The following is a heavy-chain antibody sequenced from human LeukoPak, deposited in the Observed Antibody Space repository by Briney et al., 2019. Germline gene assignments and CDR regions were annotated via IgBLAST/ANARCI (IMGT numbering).Heavy chain of an antibody. D-gene: IGHD5-12*01. CDR1: GGSFSGYY. Sequence: LSLTCAVYGGSFSGYYWSWIRQAPGKGLEWVSYISSSGSTIYYADSVKGRFTISRDNAKNSLYLQMNSLRAEDTAVYYCAREYSGYDFSAFDIWGQGTMVTVSS. J-gene: IGHJ3*02. CDR3: AREYSGYDFSAFDI. CDR2: ISSSGSTI. V-gene: IGHV3-11*04.